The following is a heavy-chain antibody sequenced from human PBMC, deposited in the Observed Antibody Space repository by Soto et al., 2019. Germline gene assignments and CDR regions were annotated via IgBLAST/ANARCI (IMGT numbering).Heavy chain of an antibody. V-gene: IGHV3-23*01. CDR1: GFIFRNFA. J-gene: IGHJ4*02. CDR2: ISGSGDKT. CDR3: AIVRVADSPLDH. Sequence: LRLSCGASGFIFRNFAMSWVRQAPGKGLEWVSTISGSGDKTYYADSVKGRFTISRDNSKNTLYLQMNSLRAEDTAMYYCAIVRVADSPLDHWGQGTLVTVSS. D-gene: IGHD3-10*02.